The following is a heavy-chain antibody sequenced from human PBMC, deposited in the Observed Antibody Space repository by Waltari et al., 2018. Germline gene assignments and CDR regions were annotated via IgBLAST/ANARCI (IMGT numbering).Heavy chain of an antibody. CDR2: TSGSGDSP. CDR1: GFAFSTYS. V-gene: IGHV3-23*01. J-gene: IGHJ4*02. Sequence: EVQLLESGGGLVQPGGSLRLSCAASGFAFSTYSMSWVRQAPGKGLEWVSATSGSGDSPYYADAVKGRFTISRDNSKNTLYLQMNSLRAEDTAVYYCAKCCDDSSGYWGQGTLVTVSS. D-gene: IGHD3-22*01. CDR3: AKCCDDSSGY.